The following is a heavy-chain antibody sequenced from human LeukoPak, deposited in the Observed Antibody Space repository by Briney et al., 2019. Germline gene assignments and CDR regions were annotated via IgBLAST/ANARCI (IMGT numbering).Heavy chain of an antibody. CDR3: ARRTTEAFDI. D-gene: IGHD1-7*01. CDR2: IHPSNSDT. CDR1: GSSFSTYW. V-gene: IGHV5-51*01. J-gene: IGHJ3*02. Sequence: GESLKISCQDSGSSFSTYWIAWVRQMPGKGLEWMGIIHPSNSDTRYSPAFQGQVTISVATSITTAYLQWSSLKASDTAIYYCARRTTEAFDIWGQGTEVTVSS.